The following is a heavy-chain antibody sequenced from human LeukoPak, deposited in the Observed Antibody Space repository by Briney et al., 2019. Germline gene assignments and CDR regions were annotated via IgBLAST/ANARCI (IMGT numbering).Heavy chain of an antibody. CDR3: ASSYVGADRYFDY. CDR1: GFTFSTYA. D-gene: IGHD1-26*01. V-gene: IGHV3-23*01. CDR2: ISGGGGDI. J-gene: IGHJ4*02. Sequence: GGSLRLSCAASGFTFSTYAMSWVRQAPGKGLEWVSAISGGGGDIYYADSVKGRFTISRDNSKNTLYLQMNSLRAEDTAVYYCASSYVGADRYFDYWGQGTLVTVSS.